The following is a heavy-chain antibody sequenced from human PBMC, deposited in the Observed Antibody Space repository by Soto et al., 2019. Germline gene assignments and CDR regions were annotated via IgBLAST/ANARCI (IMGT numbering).Heavy chain of an antibody. CDR3: ARDIAGVVLGDIVVVPAAMRWILDY. CDR1: GYTFTSYY. D-gene: IGHD2-2*01. V-gene: IGHV1-46*03. CDR2: INPSGGST. Sequence: ASVKVSCKASGYTFTSYYMHWVRQAPGQGLEWMGIINPSGGSTSYAQKFQGRVTMTRDTSTSTVYMELSSLRSEDTAVYYCARDIAGVVLGDIVVVPAAMRWILDYWGQGTLVTVSS. J-gene: IGHJ4*02.